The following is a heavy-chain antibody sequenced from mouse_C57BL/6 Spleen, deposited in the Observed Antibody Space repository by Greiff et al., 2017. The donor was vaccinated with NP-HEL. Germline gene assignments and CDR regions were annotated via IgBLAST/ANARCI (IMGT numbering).Heavy chain of an antibody. CDR2: IYPGDGDT. Sequence: QVQLQQSGAELVKPGASVKISCKASGYAFSSYWMNWVKQRPGKGLEWIGQIYPGDGDTNYNGKFKGKATLTADKSSSTAYMQLSSLTSEDSAVYFCARFPLYYYGSSPYFDYWGQGTTLTVSS. CDR1: GYAFSSYW. J-gene: IGHJ2*01. CDR3: ARFPLYYYGSSPYFDY. D-gene: IGHD1-1*01. V-gene: IGHV1-80*01.